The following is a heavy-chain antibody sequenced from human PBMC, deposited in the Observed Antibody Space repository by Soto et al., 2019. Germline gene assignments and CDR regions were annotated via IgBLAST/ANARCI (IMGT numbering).Heavy chain of an antibody. CDR3: AKDNADPPNYGSGSYYNLLLDP. D-gene: IGHD3-10*01. CDR2: ISYDGSNK. J-gene: IGHJ5*02. V-gene: IGHV3-30*18. CDR1: GFTFSSYG. Sequence: GGSLRLSCAASGFTFSSYGMHWVRQAPGKGLEWVAVISYDGSNKYYADSVKGRFTISRDNSKNTLYLQMNSLRAEDTAVYYCAKDNADPPNYGSGSYYNLLLDPWGQGTLVTVSS.